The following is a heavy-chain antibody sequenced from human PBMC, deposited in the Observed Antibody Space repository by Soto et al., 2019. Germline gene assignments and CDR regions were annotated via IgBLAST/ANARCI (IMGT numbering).Heavy chain of an antibody. CDR2: IYWDNDK. CDR1: GFSLYTSRVG. CDR3: AHIMITFGGVTALDAFDF. Sequence: QITLKESGPTLVNPTQTLTLTCTFSGFSLYTSRVGVAWIRQPPGKALEWLAIIYWDNDKRYSPSLESRLAITKDTSKNQVVLTMTNLDPVDTAKYYCAHIMITFGGVTALDAFDFWGQGTMVTVSS. V-gene: IGHV2-5*02. J-gene: IGHJ3*01. D-gene: IGHD3-16*01.